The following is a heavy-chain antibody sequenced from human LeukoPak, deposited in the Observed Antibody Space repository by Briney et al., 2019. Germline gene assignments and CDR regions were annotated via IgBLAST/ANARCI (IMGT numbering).Heavy chain of an antibody. D-gene: IGHD4-17*01. V-gene: IGHV4-59*01. J-gene: IGHJ4*02. CDR3: AIAGDDYGDYVPYYFDY. Sequence: SETLSLTCTVSGGSISSYYWSWIRQPPGKGLEWIGYIYYSGSTNYNPSLKSRVTISVDTSKNQFSLKLSSVTAADTAVYYCAIAGDDYGDYVPYYFDYWGQGTLVTVSS. CDR2: IYYSGST. CDR1: GGSISSYY.